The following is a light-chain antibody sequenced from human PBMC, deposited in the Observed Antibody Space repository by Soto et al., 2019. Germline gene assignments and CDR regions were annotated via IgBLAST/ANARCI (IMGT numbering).Light chain of an antibody. CDR1: QDINFY. CDR3: QQRSDWPPLT. CDR2: SAS. J-gene: IGKJ4*01. V-gene: IGKV1-9*01. Sequence: DIQLTQSPSFLSASAGGRVIITCRASQDINFYLAWLQQKPGKAPKLLIHSASTLQSGVPSRFSGSGSGTEFTLTISNLQPEDFATYFCQQRSDWPPLTFGGGTKIEIK.